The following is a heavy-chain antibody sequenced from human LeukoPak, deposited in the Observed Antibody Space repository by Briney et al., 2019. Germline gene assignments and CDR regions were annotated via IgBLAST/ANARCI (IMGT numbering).Heavy chain of an antibody. CDR1: GGTFISYA. V-gene: IGHV1-69*04. CDR3: ARDRSAGWKLSGYFDY. Sequence: GASVKVSCKASGGTFISYAISWVRQAPGQGLEWMGRIIPILGIANYAQKFQGRVTITADKSTSTAYMELSSLRSEDTAVYYCARDRSAGWKLSGYFDYWGQGTLVTVSS. J-gene: IGHJ4*02. D-gene: IGHD4-23*01. CDR2: IIPILGIA.